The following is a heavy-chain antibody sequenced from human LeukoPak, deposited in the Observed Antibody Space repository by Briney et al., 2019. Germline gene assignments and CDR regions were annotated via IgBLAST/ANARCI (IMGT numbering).Heavy chain of an antibody. CDR3: ARVPDGGNDAFDI. CDR1: GGSFSGYY. D-gene: IGHD2-8*02. CDR2: INHSGST. Sequence: KSSETLSLTCAVYGGSFSGYYWSWIRQPPGKGLEWIGEINHSGSTNYNPSLKSRVTISVDTSKNQSSLKLSSVTAADTAVYYCARVPDGGNDAFDIWGQGTLVTVSS. V-gene: IGHV4-34*01. J-gene: IGHJ3*02.